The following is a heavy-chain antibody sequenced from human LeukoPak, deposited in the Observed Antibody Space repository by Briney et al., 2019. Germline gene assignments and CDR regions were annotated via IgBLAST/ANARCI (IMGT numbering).Heavy chain of an antibody. V-gene: IGHV4-31*03. CDR3: ARGGNRFGGFYFDY. CDR2: IHHSGRS. J-gene: IGHJ4*02. Sequence: SQTLSLTCTVSADSLSSGGHYWAWIRQFPGKGLDSIVFIHHSGRSRHHPSLKDRVATSVEPSRKQFALKLSSVTAADTAMYYCARGGNRFGGFYFDYWGQGIQVIVSS. D-gene: IGHD3-10*01. CDR1: ADSLSSGGHY.